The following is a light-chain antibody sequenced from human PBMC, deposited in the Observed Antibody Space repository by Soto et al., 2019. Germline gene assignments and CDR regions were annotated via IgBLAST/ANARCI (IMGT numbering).Light chain of an antibody. CDR3: LQRSGWYT. CDR1: LSVSSY. Sequence: DIVLTQSPATLSLSPGERATLSCRASLSVSSYLAWYQQKPGQAPRLLIYDASNRATGIPARFSGSGSGTDFTLTISSLEPEDFAIYYCLQRSGWYTFGQGTKLEIK. CDR2: DAS. J-gene: IGKJ2*01. V-gene: IGKV3-11*01.